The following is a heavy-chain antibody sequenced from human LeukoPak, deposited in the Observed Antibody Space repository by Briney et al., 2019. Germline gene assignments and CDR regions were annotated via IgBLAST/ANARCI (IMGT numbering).Heavy chain of an antibody. CDR1: EFTLISYA. CDR3: AKVSRQWLVFWDYFDY. CDR2: ISSSSSYI. Sequence: PGGSLRLSSAASEFTLISYAMDWVRQAPGKGLEWVSSISSSSSYIFYADSVKGRFTVSRDNAKNSLYLQMNSLRTEDTAVYYCAKVSRQWLVFWDYFDYWGQGTLVTVSS. V-gene: IGHV3-21*01. D-gene: IGHD6-19*01. J-gene: IGHJ4*02.